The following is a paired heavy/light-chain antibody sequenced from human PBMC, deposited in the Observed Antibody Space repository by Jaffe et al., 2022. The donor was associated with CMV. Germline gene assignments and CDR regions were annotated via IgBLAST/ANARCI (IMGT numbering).Heavy chain of an antibody. Sequence: QVQLQESGPGLVKPSGTLSLTCAVSGDSISSSNWWSWVRQPPGKGLEWIGEIYHSGSTNYNPSLKSRVSMSVDKSKNQFSLKLSSVTAADTAVYYCARVVAVAGRANWFDPWGQGTLVTVSS. D-gene: IGHD6-19*01. CDR3: ARVVAVAGRANWFDP. J-gene: IGHJ5*02. CDR2: IYHSGST. V-gene: IGHV4-4*02. CDR1: GDSISSSNW.
Light chain of an antibody. J-gene: IGKJ1*01. CDR1: QSISRY. CDR2: AAA. V-gene: IGKV1-39*01. CDR3: QQSYSTPMT. Sequence: DIQMTQSPSSLSASVGDRVTITCRASQSISRYLNWYQQKAGKAPKLLIYAAASLQSGVPSRFSGSGSGTDFTLTISSLQPEDFATYYCQQSYSTPMTFGQGTKVEIK.